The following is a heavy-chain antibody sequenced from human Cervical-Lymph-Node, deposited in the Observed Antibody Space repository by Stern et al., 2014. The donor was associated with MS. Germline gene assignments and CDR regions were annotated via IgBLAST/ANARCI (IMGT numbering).Heavy chain of an antibody. CDR1: GGSISSGGYY. D-gene: IGHD3-3*01. J-gene: IGHJ4*02. V-gene: IGHV4-31*03. CDR3: ARTPYDFWSGYYLHDY. Sequence: QVQLQESGPGLVKPSQTLSLTCTVSGGSISSGGYYWSWIRQHPGEGLEWIGYIYYSGSTYYNPSLKSRVTISVDTSKNQFSLKLSSVTAADTAVYYCARTPYDFWSGYYLHDYWGQGTLVTVSS. CDR2: IYYSGST.